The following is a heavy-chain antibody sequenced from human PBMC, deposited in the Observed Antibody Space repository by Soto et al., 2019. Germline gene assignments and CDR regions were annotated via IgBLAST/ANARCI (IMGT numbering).Heavy chain of an antibody. CDR1: GFTFSSYA. D-gene: IGHD2-15*01. V-gene: IGHV3-23*01. CDR3: AKDLVYCSGGSCHYDAFDI. Sequence: EVQLLESGGGLVQPGGSLRLSCAASGFTFSSYAMSWVRQAPGKGLEWVSAISGSGGSTYYADSVKGRFTISRDNSKNTLYLQMNSLRAEDTAVYYCAKDLVYCSGGSCHYDAFDIWGQGTMVTVSS. CDR2: ISGSGGST. J-gene: IGHJ3*02.